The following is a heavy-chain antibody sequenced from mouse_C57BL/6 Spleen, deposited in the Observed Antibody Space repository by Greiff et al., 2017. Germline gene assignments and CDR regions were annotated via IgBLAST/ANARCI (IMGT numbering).Heavy chain of an antibody. J-gene: IGHJ3*01. Sequence: EVQRVESGGDLVKPGGSLKLSCAASGFTFSSYGMSWVRQTPDKRLEWVATISSGGSYTYYPDSVKGRFTISRDNAKNTLYLQMSSLKSEDTAMYYCARKDGNYGGFAYWGQGTLVTVSA. CDR3: ARKDGNYGGFAY. CDR2: ISSGGSYT. D-gene: IGHD2-1*01. V-gene: IGHV5-6*01. CDR1: GFTFSSYG.